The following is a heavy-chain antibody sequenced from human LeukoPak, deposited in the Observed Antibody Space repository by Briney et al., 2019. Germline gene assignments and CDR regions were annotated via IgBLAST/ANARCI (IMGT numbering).Heavy chain of an antibody. CDR2: INHSGST. CDR3: ARGLGYNWNDENWFDP. J-gene: IGHJ5*02. V-gene: IGHV4-34*01. CDR1: GGSFSGYY. Sequence: SETLSLTCAVYGGSFSGYYWSWIRQPPGEGLEWIGEINHSGSTNYDPSLKSRVTISVDTSKNQFSLKLSSVTAADTAVYYCARGLGYNWNDENWFDPWGQGTLVTVSS. D-gene: IGHD1-1*01.